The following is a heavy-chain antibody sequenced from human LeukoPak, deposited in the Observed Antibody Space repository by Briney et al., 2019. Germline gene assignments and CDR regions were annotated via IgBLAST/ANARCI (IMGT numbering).Heavy chain of an antibody. CDR2: INHSGST. CDR3: ARGGGLTAPEPFDY. Sequence: PSETLSLTCAVYGGSFRGYYWSWIRQPPGKGLEWIGEINHSGSTNYNPSLKSRVTISVDTSKNQFSLKLSSVTAADTAVYYCARGGGLTAPEPFDYWGQGTLVTVSS. CDR1: GGSFRGYY. D-gene: IGHD1-14*01. J-gene: IGHJ4*02. V-gene: IGHV4-34*01.